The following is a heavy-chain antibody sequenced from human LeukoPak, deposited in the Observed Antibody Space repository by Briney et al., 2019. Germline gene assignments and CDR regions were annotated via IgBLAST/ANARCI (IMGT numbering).Heavy chain of an antibody. CDR1: GGSISSYY. CDR3: ARLPSNYGDRDY. D-gene: IGHD4-17*01. Sequence: SETLSLTCTVSGGSISSYYWSWIRQPPGKGLERIGYIYTSGSTNYNPSLKSRVTISVDTSKNQFSLKLSSVTAADTAVYYCARLPSNYGDRDYWGQGTLVTVSS. CDR2: IYTSGST. J-gene: IGHJ4*02. V-gene: IGHV4-4*09.